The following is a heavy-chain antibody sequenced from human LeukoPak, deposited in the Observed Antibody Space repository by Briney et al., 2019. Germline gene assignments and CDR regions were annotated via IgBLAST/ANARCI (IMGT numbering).Heavy chain of an antibody. CDR2: IWYDGSDT. CDR1: RFTIRNHG. CDR3: ARDRSLRYFDY. Sequence: GRSLRLSCAASRFTIRNHGMHWVRQAPGKGLEWVAVIWYDGSDTYYTDSVKGRFTISRDNSKNTLYLQMNSLRVEDTAVYYCARDRSLRYFDYWGQGTVVTVSS. V-gene: IGHV3-33*01. J-gene: IGHJ4*02.